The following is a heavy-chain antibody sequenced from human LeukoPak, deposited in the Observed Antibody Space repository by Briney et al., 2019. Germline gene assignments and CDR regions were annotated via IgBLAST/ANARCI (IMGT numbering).Heavy chain of an antibody. CDR1: GFTFSSYA. CDR3: AKALGFGELYYYMDV. J-gene: IGHJ6*03. CDR2: ISWNSGSI. Sequence: GGSLGLSCAASGFTFSSYAMSWVRQAPGKGLEWVSGISWNSGSIGYADSVKGRFTISRDNAKNSLYLQMNSLRAEDTALYYCAKALGFGELYYYMDVWGKGTTVTVSS. D-gene: IGHD3-10*01. V-gene: IGHV3-9*01.